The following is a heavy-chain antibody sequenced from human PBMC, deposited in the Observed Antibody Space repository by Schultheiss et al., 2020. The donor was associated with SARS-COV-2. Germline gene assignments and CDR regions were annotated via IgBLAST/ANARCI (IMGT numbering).Heavy chain of an antibody. J-gene: IGHJ5*01. CDR2: IYYSGST. D-gene: IGHD5-18*01. CDR1: GGSFSGYY. V-gene: IGHV4-34*01. Sequence: SETLSLTCAVYGGSFSGYYWSWIRQPPGKGLEWIGSIYYSGSTYYNPSLKTRVTISVDTSKNQFSLKLSSVTAADTAVYYCARGPRVYTFGRWFDYWGQGTLVTVSS. CDR3: ARGPRVYTFGRWFDY.